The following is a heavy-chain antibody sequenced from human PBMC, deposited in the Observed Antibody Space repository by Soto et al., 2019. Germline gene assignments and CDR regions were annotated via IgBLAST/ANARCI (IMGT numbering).Heavy chain of an antibody. CDR3: ARVPSRDYLDY. Sequence: SSEKVSCKASGGTFSSYAISWVRQAPGQGLEWMGGIIPIFGTANYAQQFQGRVTITADESTSTAYMELSSLRSEDTAVCYCARVPSRDYLDYWAQGTQVTVSS. CDR1: GGTFSSYA. CDR2: IIPIFGTA. D-gene: IGHD2-2*01. V-gene: IGHV1-69*13. J-gene: IGHJ4*02.